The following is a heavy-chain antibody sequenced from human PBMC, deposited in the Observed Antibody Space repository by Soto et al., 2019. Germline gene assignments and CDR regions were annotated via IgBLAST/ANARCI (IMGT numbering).Heavy chain of an antibody. D-gene: IGHD6-19*01. Sequence: GASVKVSCKASGYTFTSYGISCVRQAPGQGLEWMGWISAYNGNTNYAQKLQGRVTMTTDTSTSTAYMELRSLRSDDTAVYYCARDSAQIAVTDHYYYYGMDVWGQGTTVTVSS. J-gene: IGHJ6*02. V-gene: IGHV1-18*01. CDR3: ARDSAQIAVTDHYYYYGMDV. CDR2: ISAYNGNT. CDR1: GYTFTSYG.